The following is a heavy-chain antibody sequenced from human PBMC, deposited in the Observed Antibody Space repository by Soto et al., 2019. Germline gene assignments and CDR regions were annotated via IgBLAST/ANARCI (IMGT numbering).Heavy chain of an antibody. CDR1: GYTFTSYD. J-gene: IGHJ6*02. Sequence: ASVKVSCKASGYTFTSYDINWVRQATGQGLEWMGWMNPNSGNTGYAQKFQGRVTMTRNTSISTAYMELSSLRSEDTAVYYCARVITIFGVVIIRAYYYGMDVWGQGTTGTVS. CDR2: MNPNSGNT. D-gene: IGHD3-3*01. CDR3: ARVITIFGVVIIRAYYYGMDV. V-gene: IGHV1-8*01.